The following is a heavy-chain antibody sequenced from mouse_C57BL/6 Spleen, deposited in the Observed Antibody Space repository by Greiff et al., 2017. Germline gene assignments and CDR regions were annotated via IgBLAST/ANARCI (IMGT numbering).Heavy chain of an antibody. CDR1: GFSLTSYG. J-gene: IGHJ2*01. CDR2: IWSGGIT. V-gene: IGHV2-2*01. Sequence: QVQLQQSGPGLVQPSQSLSITCTVSGFSLTSYGVHWVRQSPGKGLEWLGVIWSGGITDYNAAFISRLGISKDNSKSQVFFKMNSLQADDTAIYYWARKGRGLDYWGQGTTLTVSS. CDR3: ARKGRGLDY.